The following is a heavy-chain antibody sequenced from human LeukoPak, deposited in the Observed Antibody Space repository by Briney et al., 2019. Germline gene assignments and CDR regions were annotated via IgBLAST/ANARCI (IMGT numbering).Heavy chain of an antibody. D-gene: IGHD2-2*01. CDR1: GGSISSSSHY. CDR2: IYYSGST. Sequence: SETLSLTCTVSGGSISSSSHYWGWIRQPPGKGLEWIGSIYYSGSTYYNPSLKSRVTISVDTSKNQFSLKLSSVTAADTAVYYCARGKIGWDHCSSTSSCPTPYYYYYMDVWGKGTTVTVSS. J-gene: IGHJ6*03. CDR3: ARGKIGWDHCSSTSSCPTPYYYYYMDV. V-gene: IGHV4-39*07.